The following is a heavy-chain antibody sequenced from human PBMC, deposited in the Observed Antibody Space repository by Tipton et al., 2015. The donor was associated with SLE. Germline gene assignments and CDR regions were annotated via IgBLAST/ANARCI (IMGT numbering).Heavy chain of an antibody. J-gene: IGHJ4*02. CDR2: INHSGST. D-gene: IGHD1-26*01. V-gene: IGHV4-34*01. Sequence: TLSLTCAVYGGSFSGYYWSWIRQPPGKGLEWIGEINHSGSTNYNPSLKSRVTISVDTSKNQFSLKLSSVTAADTAVYYCARGLLSGSYDSWGQGTLVTVSS. CDR3: ARGLLSGSYDS. CDR1: GGSFSGYY.